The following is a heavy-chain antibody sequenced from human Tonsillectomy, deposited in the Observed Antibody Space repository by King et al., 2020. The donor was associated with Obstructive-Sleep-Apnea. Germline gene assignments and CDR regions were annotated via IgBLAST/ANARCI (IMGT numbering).Heavy chain of an antibody. D-gene: IGHD2-2*01. V-gene: IGHV5-51*01. CDR3: ARRLGDYCSSTSCYYDY. Sequence: QLVQSGAEVKKPGESLKISCKGSGYSFTNYWIGWVRQMPGKGLEWMGIIYPGDSDTRYSPSFQGQVTISADKSISTAYLQWSSLKASDTAMYYCARRLGDYCSSTSCYYDYWGQGTLVTVSS. CDR1: GYSFTNYW. J-gene: IGHJ4*02. CDR2: IYPGDSDT.